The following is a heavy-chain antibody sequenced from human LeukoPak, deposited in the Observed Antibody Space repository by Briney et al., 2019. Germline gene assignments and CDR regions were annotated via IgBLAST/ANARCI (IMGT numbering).Heavy chain of an antibody. CDR1: GGSISSYY. CDR2: IYYSGST. V-gene: IGHV4-59*01. Sequence: SETLSLTCTVSGGSISSYYWSWIRQPPGKGLEWIGYIYYSGSTNYNPSLKGRVTISVDTSKNQFSLKLSSVTAADTAVYYCARDLKESRGFDLWGRGTLVTVSS. CDR3: ARDLKESRGFDL. J-gene: IGHJ2*01.